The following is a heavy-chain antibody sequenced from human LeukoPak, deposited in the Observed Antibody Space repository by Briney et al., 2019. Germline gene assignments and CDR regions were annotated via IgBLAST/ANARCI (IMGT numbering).Heavy chain of an antibody. V-gene: IGHV3-21*01. D-gene: IGHD1-26*01. CDR1: GFIFNSSG. J-gene: IGHJ4*02. CDR3: ARSEGGSENY. Sequence: PGGSLRLSCEASGFIFNSSGINWDRQAPGRGLEWVSSISSTGSYIFYADSVKGRFTISRDDAKNSVYLQMNTLRAEDTGIYYCARSEGGSENYWGQGILVAVSS. CDR2: ISSTGSYI.